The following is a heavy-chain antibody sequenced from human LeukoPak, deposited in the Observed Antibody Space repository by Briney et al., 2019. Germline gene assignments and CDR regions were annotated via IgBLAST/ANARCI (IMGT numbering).Heavy chain of an antibody. Sequence: GGSLRLSCAASGFTFSSYAMSWVRQAPGKGLEWVSAISGSGGSTYYADSVKGRFTITRDNSKNTLYLQMNSLRAEDTAVYYCAKRDFWSGYSIYYYYYMDVWGKGTTVTVSS. J-gene: IGHJ6*03. CDR2: ISGSGGST. D-gene: IGHD3-3*01. V-gene: IGHV3-23*01. CDR3: AKRDFWSGYSIYYYYYMDV. CDR1: GFTFSSYA.